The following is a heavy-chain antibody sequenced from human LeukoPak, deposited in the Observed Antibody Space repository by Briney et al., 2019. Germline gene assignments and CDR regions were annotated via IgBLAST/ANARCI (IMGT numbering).Heavy chain of an antibody. CDR1: GYTFTGYY. CDR3: ALLGYCSSTSCYGFDP. D-gene: IGHD2-2*01. CDR2: INPNSGGT. Sequence: ASVKVSCKASGYTFTGYYMHWVRQAPGQGLEWMGWINPNSGGTNYAQEFQGRVTMTRDTSISTAYMELSRLRSDDTAVDYCALLGYCSSTSCYGFDPWGQGTLVTVSS. J-gene: IGHJ5*02. V-gene: IGHV1-2*02.